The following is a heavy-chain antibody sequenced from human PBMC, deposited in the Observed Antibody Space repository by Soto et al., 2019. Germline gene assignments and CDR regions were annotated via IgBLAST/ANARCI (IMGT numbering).Heavy chain of an antibody. CDR3: ARAQQLVTLEDV. CDR1: GYTFTSYA. Sequence: QVQLVQSGAEVKKPGASVKVSCKASGYTFTSYAMHWVRQAPGQRLEWMGWINAGNGNTKYSQKFQGRVTITRDTAASTAYMELSSLRSEDTAVYYCARAQQLVTLEDVWGQGTTVTVSS. CDR2: INAGNGNT. J-gene: IGHJ6*02. V-gene: IGHV1-3*01. D-gene: IGHD6-13*01.